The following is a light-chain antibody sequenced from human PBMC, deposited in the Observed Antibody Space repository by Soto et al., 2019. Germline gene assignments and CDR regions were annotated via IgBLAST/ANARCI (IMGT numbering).Light chain of an antibody. CDR3: SSYTSSSTLV. J-gene: IGLJ1*01. CDR1: RRDVGGYNY. Sequence: QSVLTPLASVSGAPGQSITISCTGTRRDVGGYNYVSWYQQHPGKAPKLMIYEVSNRPSGVSNRFSGSKSGNTASLTISGLQAEDVADYYCSSYTSSSTLVFGTGTKVTV. V-gene: IGLV2-14*01. CDR2: EVS.